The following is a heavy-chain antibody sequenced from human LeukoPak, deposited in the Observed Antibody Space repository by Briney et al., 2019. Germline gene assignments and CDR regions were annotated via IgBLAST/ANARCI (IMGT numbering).Heavy chain of an antibody. D-gene: IGHD6-19*01. J-gene: IGHJ5*02. CDR2: MYYSGST. V-gene: IGHV4-59*08. CDR3: ASTPRTGYSSGWYEGWFDP. CDR1: GGPISSYY. Sequence: SETLSLTCSVSGGPISSYYWSWIRQPPGKGLEWIGYMYYSGSTNYNPSLKSRVTISVDTSKNQLSLRLRSVTAADTAVYYCASTPRTGYSSGWYEGWFDPWGQGTLVTVSS.